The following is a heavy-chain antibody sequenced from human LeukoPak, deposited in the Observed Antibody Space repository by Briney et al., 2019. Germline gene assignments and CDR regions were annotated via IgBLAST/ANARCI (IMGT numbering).Heavy chain of an antibody. CDR2: IRSEAYGGTT. CDR1: GLTFGEYA. CDR3: TRVPNYYDSSGYYYDNWFDP. D-gene: IGHD3-22*01. J-gene: IGHJ5*02. Sequence: GGSLRLSCTASGLTFGEYAMSWFRQAPGKGLEWVGFIRSEAYGGTTEYAASVKGRFTISRDDSKSIAYLQMNSLKTEDTAVYYCTRVPNYYDSSGYYYDNWFDPWGQGTLVTVSS. V-gene: IGHV3-49*03.